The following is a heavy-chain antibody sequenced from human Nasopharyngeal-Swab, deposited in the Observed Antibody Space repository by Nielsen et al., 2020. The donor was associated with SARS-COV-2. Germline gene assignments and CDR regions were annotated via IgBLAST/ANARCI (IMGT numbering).Heavy chain of an antibody. D-gene: IGHD3-10*01. CDR1: GYTFSSYW. V-gene: IGHV5-10-1*01. CDR2: IDPSDAYS. Sequence: GESLKISCTGSGYTFSSYWISWVRQMPGKGLEWIGIIDPSDAYSKYSPSFQGHVTISVDKSLSTAFLQWSSLKASDTAVYYCARRSFYYGSGTVRGMDVWGQGTTVTVSS. CDR3: ARRSFYYGSGTVRGMDV. J-gene: IGHJ6*02.